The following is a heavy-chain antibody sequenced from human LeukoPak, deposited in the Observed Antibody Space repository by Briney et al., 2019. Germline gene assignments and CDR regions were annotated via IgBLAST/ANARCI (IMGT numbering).Heavy chain of an antibody. CDR2: IKQDGSGK. D-gene: IGHD3-10*01. V-gene: IGHV3-7*01. CDR1: GFTFSTYW. Sequence: LTGGSLRLSCAASGFTFSTYWMNWVRQAPGKGLEWVANIKQDGSGKYYVDSVKGRFTISRDNAKNSLYLQMNSLRAEDTAVYYCARVSLEGFGELLVRPLDYWGQGTLVTVSS. CDR3: ARVSLEGFGELLVRPLDY. J-gene: IGHJ4*02.